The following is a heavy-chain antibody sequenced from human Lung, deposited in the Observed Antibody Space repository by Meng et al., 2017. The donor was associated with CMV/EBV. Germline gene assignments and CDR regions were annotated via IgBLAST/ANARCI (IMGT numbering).Heavy chain of an antibody. CDR1: GFSLSNARMG. CDR2: IFSNDEK. J-gene: IGHJ6*02. V-gene: IGHV2-26*01. CDR3: ARHLPTYYYDSSGYYYPYYYYGMDV. D-gene: IGHD3-22*01. Sequence: SGPXLVXPTETLTLTCTASGFSLSNARMGVSWIRQPPGKALEWLAHIFSNDEKSYSTSLKSGLTISKDTSKSQVVLTMTNMDPVDTATYYCARHLPTYYYDSSGYYYPYYYYGMDVWGQGTTVTVSS.